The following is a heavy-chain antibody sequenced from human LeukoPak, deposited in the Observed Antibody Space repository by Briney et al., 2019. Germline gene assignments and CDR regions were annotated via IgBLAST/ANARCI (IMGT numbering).Heavy chain of an antibody. J-gene: IGHJ3*02. CDR3: ARGGITAIVVVTTGTFDI. CDR2: INPNSGGT. CDR1: GYTFTGYY. D-gene: IGHD3-22*01. Sequence: ASVKVSCKASGYTFTGYYIHWVRQAPGQGLEWMGRINPNSGGTNYAQNFQDRVTKTRDTSISTAYMELSRLRSDDTAVYYCARGGITAIVVVTTGTFDIWGQGTVVTVSS. V-gene: IGHV1-2*06.